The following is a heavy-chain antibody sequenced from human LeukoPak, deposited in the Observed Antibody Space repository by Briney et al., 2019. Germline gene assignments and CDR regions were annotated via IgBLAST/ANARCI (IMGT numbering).Heavy chain of an antibody. Sequence: PSETLSLTCTVSGVSISSSYWSWIRRPPGKGLEWIGYIFYTGDSNHNPSFKSRVSISLDTSKDQISLKLSSVTAADTAVYYCARHRFASPLDSWGQGTLVTVSS. CDR2: IFYTGDS. D-gene: IGHD2-21*01. CDR1: GVSISSSY. J-gene: IGHJ4*02. CDR3: ARHRFASPLDS. V-gene: IGHV4-59*08.